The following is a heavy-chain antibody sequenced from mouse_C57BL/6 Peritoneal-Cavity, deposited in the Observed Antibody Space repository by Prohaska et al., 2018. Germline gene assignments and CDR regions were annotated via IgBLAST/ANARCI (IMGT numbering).Heavy chain of an antibody. CDR1: GFTFSDFW. D-gene: IGHD2-1*01. V-gene: IGHV11-2*01. CDR2: INSDGSAI. Sequence: EVQLLETGGGLVQPGGSRGLSCEGSGFTFSDFWISWVRQTSGKTLEWIGDINSDGSAINYETAIKDRFTIFRDNDKSTLYLQMSNGRSEETDTYFCMTYGNYWYFDVWGTGTTVTVSS. J-gene: IGHJ1*03. CDR3: MTYGNYWYFDV.